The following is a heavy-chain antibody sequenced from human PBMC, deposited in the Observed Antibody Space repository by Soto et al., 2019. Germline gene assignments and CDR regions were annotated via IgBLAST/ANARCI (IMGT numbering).Heavy chain of an antibody. Sequence: ASVKVSCKTSGYTFTSYAMHWVRQAPGQRLEWMGWINAGNGNTKYSQKFQGRVTITRDTSASTAYMELSSVTAADTAVYYCASALYCSGGRCSFDPWGQGTQVTVS. D-gene: IGHD2-15*01. V-gene: IGHV1-3*01. CDR3: ASALYCSGGRCSFDP. CDR2: INAGNGNT. CDR1: GYTFTSYA. J-gene: IGHJ5*02.